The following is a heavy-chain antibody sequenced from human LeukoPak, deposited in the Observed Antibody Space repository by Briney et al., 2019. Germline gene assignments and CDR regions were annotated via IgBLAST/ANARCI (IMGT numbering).Heavy chain of an antibody. CDR1: GFTFSSYA. J-gene: IGHJ4*02. Sequence: GGSLRLSCAASGFTFSSYAMHWVRQAPGKGLEWVAVISYDGGNKYYADSVKGRFTISRDNSKDTLYLQMNSLRAEDTAVYYCAKDLYYYDSSGYLEDYFDYWGQGTLVTVSS. V-gene: IGHV3-30-3*01. CDR3: AKDLYYYDSSGYLEDYFDY. D-gene: IGHD3-22*01. CDR2: ISYDGGNK.